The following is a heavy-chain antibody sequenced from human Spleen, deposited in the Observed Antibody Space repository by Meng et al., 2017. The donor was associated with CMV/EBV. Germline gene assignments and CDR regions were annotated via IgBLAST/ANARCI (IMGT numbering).Heavy chain of an antibody. J-gene: IGHJ4*02. CDR2: ISSGGTYI. Sequence: GESLKISCVASRFNFSSYTMSWVRQAPGKGLNWVSSISSGGTYIHYPDSLRGRFTISKDSGTNSLYLQMDSLRVEDTAVYFCARVVSANSNYAFGYWGQGTLVTVSS. CDR1: RFNFSSYT. V-gene: IGHV3-21*04. D-gene: IGHD4-11*01. CDR3: ARVVSANSNYAFGY.